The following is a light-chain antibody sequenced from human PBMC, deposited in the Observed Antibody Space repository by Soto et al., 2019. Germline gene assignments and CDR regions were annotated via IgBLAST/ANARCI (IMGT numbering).Light chain of an antibody. CDR1: NSDIGSYNF. V-gene: IGLV2-23*01. CDR2: EGS. J-gene: IGLJ1*01. Sequence: QPVLTQPASVSGSPGQSITISCTGSNSDIGSYNFVSWYQQYPGKAPKLIIYEGSKRPSGVSLRFSGSKADNTASLTISGLLAEDEADYYCCSYAGDTTYVFGSGTKVTVL. CDR3: CSYAGDTTYV.